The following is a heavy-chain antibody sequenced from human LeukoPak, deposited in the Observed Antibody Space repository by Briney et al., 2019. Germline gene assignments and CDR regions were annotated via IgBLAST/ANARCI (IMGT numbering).Heavy chain of an antibody. CDR1: GDSISSGGYY. J-gene: IGHJ4*02. CDR2: IYFSGGT. D-gene: IGHD2-15*01. V-gene: IGHV4-31*03. CDR3: ARVLGYCSGGSCSTAGYFDY. Sequence: PSQTLSLTCTVSGDSISSGGYYWSWIRQHPGKGLEWIGYIYFSGGTYYNPSLRSRVTISVDTSKIRFSLKLSSVTAADTAVYYCARVLGYCSGGSCSTAGYFDYWGQGTLVTVSS.